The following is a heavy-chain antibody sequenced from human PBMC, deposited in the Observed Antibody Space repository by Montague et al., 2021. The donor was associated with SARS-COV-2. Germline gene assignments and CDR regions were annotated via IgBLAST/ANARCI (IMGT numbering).Heavy chain of an antibody. D-gene: IGHD4-17*01. J-gene: IGHJ5*02. CDR3: ARAVTTGIDWFDP. CDR2: VNYGGST. CDR1: SGSISSHY. Sequence: SETLSLTCTVSSGSISSHYWSWIRQPPGKGPEWIGYVNYGGSTNYNPSLKSRVSISLDTSKNQFSLRLNSVTAADTAVYYCARAVTTGIDWFDPWGQGTLVIVSS. V-gene: IGHV4-59*11.